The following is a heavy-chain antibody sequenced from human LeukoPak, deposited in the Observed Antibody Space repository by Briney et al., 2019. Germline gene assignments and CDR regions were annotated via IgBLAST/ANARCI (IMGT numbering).Heavy chain of an antibody. J-gene: IGHJ6*03. Sequence: GASVKVSCKASGYTFTGYYMHRVRQAPGQGLEWMGWINPNSGGTNYAQKFQGRVTMTRDTSISTAYMELSRLRSDDTAVYYCAREFGDYGNYYYYYMDVWGKGTTVTVSS. D-gene: IGHD4-17*01. CDR2: INPNSGGT. CDR3: AREFGDYGNYYYYYMDV. CDR1: GYTFTGYY. V-gene: IGHV1-2*02.